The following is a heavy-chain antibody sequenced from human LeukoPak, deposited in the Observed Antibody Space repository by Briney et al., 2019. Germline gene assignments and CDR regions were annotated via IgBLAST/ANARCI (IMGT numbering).Heavy chain of an antibody. Sequence: TSVKVSCKASGYTFTSYTMHWVRHAPAQRLERMGCINAGNDNTKDSQKFQGRVTITRDTYARTAYMELSRMRVTAVYYCARFTMVREVIRAFDIWGQGKMITVSS. J-gene: IGHJ3*02. V-gene: IGHV1-3*01. CDR2: INAGNDNT. CDR3: ARFTMVREVIRAFDI. CDR1: GYTFTSYT. D-gene: IGHD3-10*01.